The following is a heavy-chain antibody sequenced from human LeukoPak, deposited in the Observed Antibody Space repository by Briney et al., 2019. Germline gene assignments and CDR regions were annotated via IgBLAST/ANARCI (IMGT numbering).Heavy chain of an antibody. V-gene: IGHV3-23*01. CDR3: ATTARWFDY. CDR2: ISGSGGGT. Sequence: GGSLRLSCAASGFTFSSYAMSWVRQAPEKGLEWVSTISGSGGGTYYADSVKGRFTISRDNSKNTLYLQMNSLRAEDTAVYYCATTARWFDYWGQGTLVTVSS. J-gene: IGHJ4*02. CDR1: GFTFSSYA. D-gene: IGHD4-17*01.